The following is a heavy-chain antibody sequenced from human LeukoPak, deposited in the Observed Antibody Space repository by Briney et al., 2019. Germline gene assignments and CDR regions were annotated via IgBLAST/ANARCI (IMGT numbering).Heavy chain of an antibody. CDR3: ARDDSSGYYSYMDV. J-gene: IGHJ6*03. CDR2: IKQDGSEK. V-gene: IGHV3-7*01. D-gene: IGHD3-22*01. CDR1: GFTFSSYW. Sequence: GGSLRLSCAASGFTFSSYWMSWVRQAPGKGLEWVANIKQDGSEKYYVDSVKGRFTISRDNAKNSLYLQMNSLRAEDTAVYYCARDDSSGYYSYMDVWGKGTTVTVSS.